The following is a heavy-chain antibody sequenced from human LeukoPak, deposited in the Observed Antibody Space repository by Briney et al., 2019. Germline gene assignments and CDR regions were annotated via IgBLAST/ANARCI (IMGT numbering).Heavy chain of an antibody. J-gene: IGHJ4*02. CDR3: AREGTFTYYYDSSGYFDY. Sequence: GGSLRLSCAASGFTFSSYAMSWVRQAPGKGLEWVSAISGSGGSTYYADSVKGRFTISRDNSKNTLYLQMNSLRAEDTAVYYCAREGTFTYYYDSSGYFDYWGQGTLVTVSS. V-gene: IGHV3-23*01. D-gene: IGHD3-22*01. CDR1: GFTFSSYA. CDR2: ISGSGGST.